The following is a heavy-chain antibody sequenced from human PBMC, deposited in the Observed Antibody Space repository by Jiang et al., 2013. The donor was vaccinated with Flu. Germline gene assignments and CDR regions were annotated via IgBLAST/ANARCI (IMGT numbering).Heavy chain of an antibody. Sequence: GPGLVKPSETLSLSCTVSGGSINSSSHYWGWIRQPPGKGLEWIGSVYYIGTTYYNPSLKSRVTVSINTSKNQFSLTVKSVTAADTAVYYCARGRIALSNTGLGYSQHWGQGTLVTVSS. J-gene: IGHJ1*01. CDR1: GGSINSSSHY. CDR3: ARGRIALSNTGLGYSQH. CDR2: VYYIGTT. D-gene: IGHD6-13*01. V-gene: IGHV4-39*01.